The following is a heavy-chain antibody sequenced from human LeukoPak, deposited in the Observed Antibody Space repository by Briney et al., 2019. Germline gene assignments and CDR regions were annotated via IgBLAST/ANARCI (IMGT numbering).Heavy chain of an antibody. CDR3: AKDPICSGGSCYKGFFDY. Sequence: GGSLRLSCAASGFTFSSYAMSWVRQAPGKGLERVSAISGSGGSTYYADSVKGRFTISRDNSKNTLYLQMNSLRAEDTAVYYCAKDPICSGGSCYKGFFDYWGQGTLVTVSS. D-gene: IGHD2-15*01. V-gene: IGHV3-23*01. CDR1: GFTFSSYA. CDR2: ISGSGGST. J-gene: IGHJ4*02.